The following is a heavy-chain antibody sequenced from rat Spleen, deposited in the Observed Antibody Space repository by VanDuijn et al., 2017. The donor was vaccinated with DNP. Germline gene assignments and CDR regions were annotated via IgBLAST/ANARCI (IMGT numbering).Heavy chain of an antibody. CDR3: TRSTPVMDA. J-gene: IGHJ4*01. V-gene: IGHV3-3*01. CDR1: GYSITSNY. CDR2: INSAGST. Sequence: EVQLLESGPGLVKPSQSLSLTCSVTGYSITSNYWGWIRKFPGNKLEWMGYINSAGSTNYNPSLKSRISITRDTSKNQFFLQVNSVTTEDTATYYCTRSTPVMDAWGQGASVTVSS. D-gene: IGHD3-1*01.